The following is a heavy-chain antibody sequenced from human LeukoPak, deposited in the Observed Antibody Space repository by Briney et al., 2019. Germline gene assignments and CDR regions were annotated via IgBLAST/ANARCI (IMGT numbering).Heavy chain of an antibody. V-gene: IGHV4-34*01. Sequence: PSETLSLTCAVYGGSFSGHYWSWIRQPAGKGLKWIGEINHSGSTNYNPSLKSRVTISVDTSKNQFSLKLSSVTAADTAVYYCASRSRCSGGSCYNYYYYMDVWGKGTTVTISS. CDR2: INHSGST. CDR3: ASRSRCSGGSCYNYYYYMDV. J-gene: IGHJ6*03. D-gene: IGHD2-15*01. CDR1: GGSFSGHY.